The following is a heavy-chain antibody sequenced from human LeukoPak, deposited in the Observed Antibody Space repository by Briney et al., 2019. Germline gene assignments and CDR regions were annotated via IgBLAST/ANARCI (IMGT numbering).Heavy chain of an antibody. J-gene: IGHJ4*02. Sequence: PSETLSLTCTVSGGSISSGDYYWSWIRQPAGKGLEWIGRIYTSGSTNYNPSLKSRVTISVDTSKNQFSLKLSSVTAADTAVYYCARRSGSAADYWGQGTLVTVSS. CDR1: GGSISSGDYY. CDR3: ARRSGSAADY. V-gene: IGHV4-61*02. CDR2: IYTSGST. D-gene: IGHD1-26*01.